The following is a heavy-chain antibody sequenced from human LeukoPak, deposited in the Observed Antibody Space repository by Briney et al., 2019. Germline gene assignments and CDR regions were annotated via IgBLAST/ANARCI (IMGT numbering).Heavy chain of an antibody. CDR2: MNPNSGNT. CDR1: GYTFTSYD. D-gene: IGHD3-3*01. V-gene: IGHV1-8*01. Sequence: GASVKVSCKASGYTFTSYDINWVRHAPGQGLEWMGWMNPNSGNTGYAQKFQGRVTMTRNTSISTAYMELSSLRSEDTAVYYCARNLITIFGVVIQAFAYWGQGTLVTVSS. CDR3: ARNLITIFGVVIQAFAY. J-gene: IGHJ4*02.